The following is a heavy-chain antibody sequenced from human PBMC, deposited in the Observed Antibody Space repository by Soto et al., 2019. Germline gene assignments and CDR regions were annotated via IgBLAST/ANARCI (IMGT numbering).Heavy chain of an antibody. V-gene: IGHV3-30*03. J-gene: IGHJ4*02. D-gene: IGHD1-26*01. CDR1: GFNFGFFG. Sequence: QIQLVESGGDVVQPGKSLRLSCAASGFNFGFFGMHWVRQAPGKGLEWVAFISGDGINTQYADSVRGRFTLSRDYSRKTMYLQMDSLRDEDTALYYCARGNRSFDFDSWGLGPLVTVSS. CDR2: ISGDGINT. CDR3: ARGNRSFDFDS.